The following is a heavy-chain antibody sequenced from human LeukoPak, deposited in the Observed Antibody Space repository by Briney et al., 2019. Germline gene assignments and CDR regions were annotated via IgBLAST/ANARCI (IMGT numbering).Heavy chain of an antibody. CDR1: GGTFSSYT. CDR3: ARKSGYCTNGVCYHYFDY. CDR2: IIPILGIA. V-gene: IGHV1-69*02. J-gene: IGHJ4*02. Sequence: SVKVSCKASGGTFSSYTISWVRQAPGQGLEWMGRIIPILGIANYAQKFQGGVTITADKSTSTAYMELSSLRSEDTAVYYCARKSGYCTNGVCYHYFDYWGQGTLVTVSS. D-gene: IGHD2-8*01.